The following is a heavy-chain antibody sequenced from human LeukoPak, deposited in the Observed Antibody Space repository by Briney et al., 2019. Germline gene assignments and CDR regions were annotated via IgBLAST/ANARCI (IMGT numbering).Heavy chain of an antibody. CDR3: ARALYSGGWYGGDY. CDR2: IWNDGNKK. D-gene: IGHD6-19*01. V-gene: IGHV3-33*01. J-gene: IGHJ4*02. CDR1: GFTFSYYG. Sequence: PGGSLRLSCAASGFTFSYYGMHWVRQAPGKGVGWVAVIWNDGNKKYYADSVKGRFTISRDNSKNTQYLQMNSLRAEDTAIYYCARALYSGGWYGGDYWGQGTLVTVSS.